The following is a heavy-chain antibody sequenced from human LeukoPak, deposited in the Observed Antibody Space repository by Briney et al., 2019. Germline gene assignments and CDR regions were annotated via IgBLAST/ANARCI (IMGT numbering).Heavy chain of an antibody. J-gene: IGHJ2*01. CDR1: GFTVSAKY. Sequence: QAGGSLRLSCAASGFTVSAKYMNWVRQAPGKGLEWVSILYSGSDTYYANSVKGRFTISRDSSKNILFLQMNDLRAEDTAVYYCARVGDHFHWYLDLWGSGTLVTVSS. CDR3: ARVGDHFHWYLDL. D-gene: IGHD3-10*01. V-gene: IGHV3-53*01. CDR2: LYSGSDT.